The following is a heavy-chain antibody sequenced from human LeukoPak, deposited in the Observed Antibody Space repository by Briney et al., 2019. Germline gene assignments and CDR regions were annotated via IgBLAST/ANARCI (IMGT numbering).Heavy chain of an antibody. CDR1: GGSISGGGYY. Sequence: SETLSLTCTVSGGSISGGGYYWSWIRQHPGKGLEWIGYIYYSGSTYYNPSLKSRVTISVDTSKNQFSLKLSSVTAADTAVYYCARVVVVPAAIISYGMDVWGQGTTVTVSS. J-gene: IGHJ6*02. D-gene: IGHD2-2*01. CDR2: IYYSGST. CDR3: ARVVVVPAAIISYGMDV. V-gene: IGHV4-31*03.